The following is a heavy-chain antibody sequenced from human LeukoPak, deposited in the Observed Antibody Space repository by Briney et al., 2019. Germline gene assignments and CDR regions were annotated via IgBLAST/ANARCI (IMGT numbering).Heavy chain of an antibody. J-gene: IGHJ4*02. CDR1: GGSFSGCY. D-gene: IGHD6-13*01. Sequence: AETLSLTCTVCGGSFSGCYGRWLRQSRGEGVEWIGEINHTADTNYHPSLDSRVSISVPTSKNQFSLRLSSVTAADTAVYYCAKGFSSSWYPGDWGQGTLVTVSS. V-gene: IGHV4-34*01. CDR3: AKGFSSSWYPGD. CDR2: INHTADT.